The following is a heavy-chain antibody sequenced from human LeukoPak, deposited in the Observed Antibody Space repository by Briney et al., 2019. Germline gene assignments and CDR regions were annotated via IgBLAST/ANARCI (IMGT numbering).Heavy chain of an antibody. CDR1: GFTFSSYS. CDR3: ASPLAVAGREDY. D-gene: IGHD6-19*01. V-gene: IGHV3-21*01. Sequence: GGSLRLSCEASGFTFSSYSMNWVRQAPGKGLEWVSSISSSSSYIHYADSVKGRFTISRDNAKNSLYLQMNSLRAEDTAVYYCASPLAVAGREDYWGQGTLVTVSS. J-gene: IGHJ4*02. CDR2: ISSSSSYI.